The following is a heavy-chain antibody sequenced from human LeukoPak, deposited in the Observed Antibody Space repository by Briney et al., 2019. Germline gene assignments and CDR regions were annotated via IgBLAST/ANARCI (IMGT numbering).Heavy chain of an antibody. CDR3: ARDRWFGETGDC. J-gene: IGHJ4*02. CDR2: IYTSGST. Sequence: SETLSLTCTVSGGSISSDNYYWSWIRQPAGKGLEWIGRIYTSGSTNYNPSLKSRVTISIDTSKNQFSLGLSSVTAADTAIYYCARDRWFGETGDCWGQGTLVTVSS. V-gene: IGHV4-61*02. D-gene: IGHD3-10*01. CDR1: GGSISSDNYY.